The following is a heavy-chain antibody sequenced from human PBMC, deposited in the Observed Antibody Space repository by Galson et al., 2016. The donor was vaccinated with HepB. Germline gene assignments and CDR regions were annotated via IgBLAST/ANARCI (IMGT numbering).Heavy chain of an antibody. D-gene: IGHD2-15*01. CDR1: GFTIIGYN. CDR3: SRIGYGVSGGNGFDP. CDR2: IAHSGGTA. J-gene: IGHJ5*02. Sequence: SLRLSCAASGFTIIGYNMNWVRQAPGKGLEWVAHIAHSGGTAYNTDSVRGRFTISRDDSKNSVYLQMISLEREDTAVYYFSRIGYGVSGGNGFDPWGQGNLVTVAA. V-gene: IGHV3-30*04.